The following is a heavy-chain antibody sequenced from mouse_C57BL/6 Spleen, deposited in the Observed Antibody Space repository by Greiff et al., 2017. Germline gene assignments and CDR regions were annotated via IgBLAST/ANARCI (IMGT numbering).Heavy chain of an antibody. CDR1: GYTFTDYY. V-gene: IGHV1-76*01. J-gene: IGHJ2*01. CDR2: IYPGSGNT. D-gene: IGHD1-1*02. CDR3: ARKGHYGLDY. Sequence: QVQLQQSGAELVRPGASVKLSCKASGYTFTDYYINWVKQRPGQGLEWIARIYPGSGNTYYNEKFKGKATLTAENSSSTAYMQLSSLTSEDSAVYFCARKGHYGLDYWGQGTTLTVSA.